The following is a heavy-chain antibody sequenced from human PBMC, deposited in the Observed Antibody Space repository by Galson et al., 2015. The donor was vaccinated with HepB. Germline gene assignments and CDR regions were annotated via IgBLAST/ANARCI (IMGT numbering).Heavy chain of an antibody. Sequence: ETLSLTCTVSGGSISDYYWSWIRQPPGKGLEWIGYIYYTGTTNYNPSLKSRVTISVDTSKNQFSLNLDSVTAADTAVYYCARHWAYGVGSLAPFKFDYWGQGILVTVSS. CDR1: GGSISDYY. CDR2: IYYTGTT. J-gene: IGHJ4*02. CDR3: ARHWAYGVGSLAPFKFDY. D-gene: IGHD3-10*01. V-gene: IGHV4-59*08.